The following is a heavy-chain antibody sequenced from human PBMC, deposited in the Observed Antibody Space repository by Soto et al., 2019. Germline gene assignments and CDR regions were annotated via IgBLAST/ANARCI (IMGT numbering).Heavy chain of an antibody. J-gene: IGHJ6*03. Sequence: QVQLQQSGPGLVKPSETLSLTCAISGDSVSSNSAAWNWIRQTPSRGLEWLGRTYYKSKWYNNYAVSVTSRVTNNPDTSKNQFSLQLNSVTPEDTAMYYCARGSWDDVSGHFYMDVWGKGTTVTVSS. D-gene: IGHD5-12*01. CDR2: TYYKSKWYN. CDR1: GDSVSSNSAA. V-gene: IGHV6-1*01. CDR3: ARGSWDDVSGHFYMDV.